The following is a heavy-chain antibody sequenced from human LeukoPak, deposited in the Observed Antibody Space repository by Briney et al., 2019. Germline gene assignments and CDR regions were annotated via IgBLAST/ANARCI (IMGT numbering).Heavy chain of an antibody. CDR3: ARVAGVSYNYFDS. CDR1: GYTFITYG. Sequence: ASVKVSCKASGYTFITYGITWVRQAPGQGLEWMGWITPYNGDTNYAQNLQDRVTMTTDTSTSTAYMELRSLRSDDTAVYFCARVAGVSYNYFDSWGQGTLFTVSS. D-gene: IGHD1-26*01. CDR2: ITPYNGDT. V-gene: IGHV1-18*01. J-gene: IGHJ4*02.